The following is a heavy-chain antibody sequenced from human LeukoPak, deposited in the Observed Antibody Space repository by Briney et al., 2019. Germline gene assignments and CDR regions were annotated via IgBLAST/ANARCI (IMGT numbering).Heavy chain of an antibody. CDR1: GYSISSGYY. CDR2: MFHSGNT. D-gene: IGHD2-2*01. CDR3: ARAPHCSSTSCYGGGYYMDV. V-gene: IGHV4-38-2*02. J-gene: IGHJ6*03. Sequence: ETLSLTCTVFGYSISSGYYWGWIRQPPGKGLEWIGNMFHSGNTNYNPSLESRVTISVDTSKNQFSLELSAVTAADTAVYYCARAPHCSSTSCYGGGYYMDVWGKGTTVTVSS.